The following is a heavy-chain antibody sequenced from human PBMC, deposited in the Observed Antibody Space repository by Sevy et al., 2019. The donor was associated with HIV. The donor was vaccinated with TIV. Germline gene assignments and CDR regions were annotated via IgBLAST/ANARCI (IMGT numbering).Heavy chain of an antibody. Sequence: SETLSLICTGSGGSISDYYYNWIRQAAGKRLEWIGRVYTSGRTTYNPSLKSRVTMSIDASKNQFSLNLSSVTAADTAVYYCASLDGAWGQGTLVTVSS. CDR2: VYTSGRT. CDR1: GGSISDYY. V-gene: IGHV4-4*07. D-gene: IGHD3-10*01. J-gene: IGHJ5*02. CDR3: ASLDGA.